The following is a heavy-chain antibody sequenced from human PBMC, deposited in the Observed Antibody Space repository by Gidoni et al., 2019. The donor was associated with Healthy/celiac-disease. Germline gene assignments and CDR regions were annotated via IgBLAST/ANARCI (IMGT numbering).Heavy chain of an antibody. CDR3: ARGRFEGAFDI. V-gene: IGHV3-33*01. Sequence: QEQLVESGGGVVQPGRSLRLSCAASGFTFSSYGMHWVRQAPGQGLEWVAVIRYDGSNKYYADSVKGRFTISRDNSKNTLYLQMNSLRAEDTAVYYCARGRFEGAFDIWGQGTMVTVSS. J-gene: IGHJ3*02. CDR2: IRYDGSNK. CDR1: GFTFSSYG. D-gene: IGHD3-3*01.